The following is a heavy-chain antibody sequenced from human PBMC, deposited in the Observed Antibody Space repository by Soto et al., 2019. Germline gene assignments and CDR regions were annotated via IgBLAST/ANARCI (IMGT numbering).Heavy chain of an antibody. CDR1: GGSISSSSYY. CDR2: IYYSGST. J-gene: IGHJ4*02. D-gene: IGHD5-12*01. V-gene: IGHV4-39*01. CDR3: ARRDGYNLLPFDY. Sequence: QLLESGPGLVKPSETLSLTCTLSGGSISSSSYYWGWIRQPPGKGLEWIGSIYYSGSTYYNPSLKSRVTISVDTSKNQFSLKLSSVTAADTAVYYGARRDGYNLLPFDYWGQGTLVTVSS.